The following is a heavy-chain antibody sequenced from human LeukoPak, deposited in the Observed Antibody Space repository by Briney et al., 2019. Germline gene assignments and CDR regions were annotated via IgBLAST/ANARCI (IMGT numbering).Heavy chain of an antibody. CDR3: ARVFGEVRGVIRRGDAFDI. CDR1: GGSFSGYY. D-gene: IGHD3-10*01. Sequence: SETLSLACAVYGGSFSGYYWSWIRQPPGKGLEWIGEINHSGSTNYNPSLKSRVTISVDTSKNQFSLKLSSVTAADTAVYYCARVFGEVRGVIRRGDAFDIWGQGTMVTVSS. CDR2: INHSGST. J-gene: IGHJ3*02. V-gene: IGHV4-34*01.